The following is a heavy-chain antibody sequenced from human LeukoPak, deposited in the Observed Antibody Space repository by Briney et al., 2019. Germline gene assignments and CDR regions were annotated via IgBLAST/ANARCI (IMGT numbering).Heavy chain of an antibody. CDR3: ARDNWDCSSTSCYTDPHYFDY. D-gene: IGHD2-2*02. CDR2: IYTSGST. V-gene: IGHV4-4*07. J-gene: IGHJ4*02. CDR1: GGSFSGYY. Sequence: SETLSLTCAVYGGSFSGYYWSWIRQPAGKGLEWIGRIYTSGSTNYNPSLKSRVTMSVDTSKNQFSLKLSSVTAADTAVYYCARDNWDCSSTSCYTDPHYFDYWGQGTLVTVSS.